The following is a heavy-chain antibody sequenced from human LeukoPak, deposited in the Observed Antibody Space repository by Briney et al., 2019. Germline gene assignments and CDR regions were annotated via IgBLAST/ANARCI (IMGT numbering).Heavy chain of an antibody. V-gene: IGHV3-30*18. J-gene: IGHJ4*02. CDR2: ISYDGSNK. CDR1: GFTFSSYG. D-gene: IGHD1-26*01. CDR3: AKDGRSGSPFDY. Sequence: GRSLRLSCAASGFTFSSYGMHWVRQAPGKGLEWVAVISYDGSNKYYADSVKGRFTISRDNSKNTLYLQMNSLRAEDTAVYYCAKDGRSGSPFDYWGQGTLVTVSS.